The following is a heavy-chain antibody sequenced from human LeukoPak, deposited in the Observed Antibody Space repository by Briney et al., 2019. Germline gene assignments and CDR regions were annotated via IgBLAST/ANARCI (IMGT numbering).Heavy chain of an antibody. CDR1: GGSISSIYYY. J-gene: IGHJ5*02. CDR3: AREGMRSSGWYSLRGWFDP. D-gene: IGHD6-19*01. V-gene: IGHV4-39*07. Sequence: PSETLSLTCTVSGGSISSIYYYWGWIRQPPGKGLEWIGTIYHSGTTYYNPSLKSRVTISVDTSKNQFSLKLSSVTAADTALYYCAREGMRSSGWYSLRGWFDPWGQGTLVTVSS. CDR2: IYHSGTT.